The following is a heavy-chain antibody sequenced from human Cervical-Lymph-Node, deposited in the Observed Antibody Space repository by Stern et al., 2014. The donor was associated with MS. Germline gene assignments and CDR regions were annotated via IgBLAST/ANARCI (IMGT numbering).Heavy chain of an antibody. CDR1: GGSISSYY. J-gene: IGHJ4*02. CDR3: ARVLRYFDWYPSVFDY. V-gene: IGHV4-59*01. CDR2: IYYSGST. D-gene: IGHD3-9*01. Sequence: QLQLQESGPGLVKPSETLSLTCTVSGGSISSYYWSWIRQPPGKGLEWIGYIYYSGSTNYNPSLKSRVTISVDTSKNQFSLKLSSVTAADTAVYYCARVLRYFDWYPSVFDYWGQGTLVTVSS.